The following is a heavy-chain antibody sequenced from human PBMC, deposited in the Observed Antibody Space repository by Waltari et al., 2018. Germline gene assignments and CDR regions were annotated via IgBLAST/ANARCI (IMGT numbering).Heavy chain of an antibody. V-gene: IGHV4-59*11. Sequence: QAQLQESGPGLVKPSETLSLTCTVSGDSLNNHRWAWIRQPPGKGLEWIGYAYYTGRTNYNPSFRSRLTISVDTSKNQFSLNLNPVTAADTAVYYCARDLGGFNHFDWFLSIWGPGTMVTVSS. J-gene: IGHJ3*02. CDR3: ARDLGGFNHFDWFLSI. CDR2: AYYTGRT. D-gene: IGHD3-9*01. CDR1: GDSLNNHR.